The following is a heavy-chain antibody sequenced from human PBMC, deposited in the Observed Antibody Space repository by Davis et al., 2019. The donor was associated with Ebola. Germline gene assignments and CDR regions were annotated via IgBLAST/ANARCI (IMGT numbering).Heavy chain of an antibody. CDR1: GGSISSSSYY. Sequence: GSLRLSCTVSGGSISSSSYYWGWIRQPPGKGLEWIGSIYYSGSTYYNPSLKSRVTISVDTSKNQFSLKLSSVTAADTAVYYCASIGHSGWFDPWGQGTLVTVSS. CDR3: ASIGHSGWFDP. CDR2: IYYSGST. V-gene: IGHV4-39*01. D-gene: IGHD1-26*01. J-gene: IGHJ5*02.